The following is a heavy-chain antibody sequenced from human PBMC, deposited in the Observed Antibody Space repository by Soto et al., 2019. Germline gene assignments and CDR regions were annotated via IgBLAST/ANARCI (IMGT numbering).Heavy chain of an antibody. V-gene: IGHV3-9*01. Sequence: GGSLRLSCAASGFTFDDYAMHWVRQAPGKGLEWVSGISWDSGSIGYADSVKGRFTISRDNAKNSLYLQMNSLRAEDTALYYCAKDIGPEWLVQARFDYWGQGTLVTVSS. D-gene: IGHD6-19*01. CDR2: ISWDSGSI. CDR3: AKDIGPEWLVQARFDY. J-gene: IGHJ4*02. CDR1: GFTFDDYA.